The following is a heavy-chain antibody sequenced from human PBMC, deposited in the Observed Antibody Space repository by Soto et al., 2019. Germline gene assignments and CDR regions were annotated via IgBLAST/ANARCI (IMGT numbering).Heavy chain of an antibody. CDR3: ARGGYSYGLYYYYGMDV. CDR1: GGTFSSYA. J-gene: IGHJ6*02. V-gene: IGHV1-69*01. Sequence: QVQLVQSGAEVKKPGSSVKVSCKASGGTFSSYAISWVRQAPGQGLEWMGGIIPIFGTANYAQKFQGRVTITADESTSTAYMELSILRSEDTAVYYCARGGYSYGLYYYYGMDVWGQGTTVTVSS. D-gene: IGHD5-18*01. CDR2: IIPIFGTA.